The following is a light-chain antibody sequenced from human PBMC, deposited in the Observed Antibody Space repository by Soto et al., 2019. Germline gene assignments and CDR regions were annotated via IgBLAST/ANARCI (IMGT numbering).Light chain of an antibody. CDR2: GAS. J-gene: IGKJ1*01. CDR1: QSVSTN. Sequence: EIVMTQSPATLSVSPGERATLSCRASQSVSTNLVWYQQKPGQAPRLLVYGASTRATGIPARFSSSGSGTEFTLTISSLQSEDFAVYYCQQYNYWPTFGQGTKVDIK. V-gene: IGKV3-15*01. CDR3: QQYNYWPT.